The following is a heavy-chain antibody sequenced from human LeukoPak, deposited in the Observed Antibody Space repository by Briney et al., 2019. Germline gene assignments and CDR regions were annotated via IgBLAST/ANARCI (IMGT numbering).Heavy chain of an antibody. Sequence: PGGSLRLSCAASGFTFSSYAMSGVRQAPGRGREWVSAISGSGGSTYYADSVKGRFTISRDNSKNTLYLQMNSLRAEDTAVYYCAKVPSGNPLGNMDVWGKGTTVTVSS. J-gene: IGHJ6*03. CDR1: GFTFSSYA. CDR3: AKVPSGNPLGNMDV. CDR2: ISGSGGST. V-gene: IGHV3-23*01. D-gene: IGHD4-23*01.